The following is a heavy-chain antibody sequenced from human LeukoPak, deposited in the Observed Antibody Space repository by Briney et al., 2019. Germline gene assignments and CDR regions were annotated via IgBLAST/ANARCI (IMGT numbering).Heavy chain of an antibody. Sequence: ASVTVSCKASGYTFTGYYMHWVRQAPGQGLEWMGWINPNSGGTNYAQKFQGWVTMTRDTSISTAYMELSRLRSDDTAVYYCARGPRSTNDAFDIWGQGTMVTVSS. J-gene: IGHJ3*02. D-gene: IGHD1-14*01. CDR3: ARGPRSTNDAFDI. CDR1: GYTFTGYY. CDR2: INPNSGGT. V-gene: IGHV1-2*04.